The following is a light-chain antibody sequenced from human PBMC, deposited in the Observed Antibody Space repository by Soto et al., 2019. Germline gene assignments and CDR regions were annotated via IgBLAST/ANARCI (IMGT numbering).Light chain of an antibody. CDR3: QHYGSSPWT. CDR2: GAS. J-gene: IGKJ1*01. CDR1: QSVSKSY. Sequence: EIVLTQSPGTLSLSPGERATLSCRASQSVSKSYLAWYQQKPGQAPRLLIYGASSRATGLPDRFSGSGSGPDFTLTISRLEPEDFAVYFCQHYGSSPWTFGQGTKVEIK. V-gene: IGKV3-20*01.